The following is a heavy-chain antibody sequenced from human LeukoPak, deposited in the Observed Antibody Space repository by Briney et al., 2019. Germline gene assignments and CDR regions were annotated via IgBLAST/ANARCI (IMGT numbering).Heavy chain of an antibody. CDR1: GGSFSGYY. J-gene: IGHJ6*03. CDR3: ARGHYDFWSGYYGSYYYYYMDV. Sequence: PSETLSLTCAVYGGSFSGYYWSWIRQPPGKGLEWIGEINHSGSTNYNPSLKSRVTISVDTSKNQFSLKLSSVTAADTAVYYCARGHYDFWSGYYGSYYYYYMDVWGKGTTATVSS. CDR2: INHSGST. V-gene: IGHV4-34*01. D-gene: IGHD3-3*01.